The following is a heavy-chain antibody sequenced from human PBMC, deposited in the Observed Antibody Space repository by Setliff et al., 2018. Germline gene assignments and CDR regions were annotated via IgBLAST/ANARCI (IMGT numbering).Heavy chain of an antibody. CDR2: IWDDGGNK. Sequence: GGSLRLSCAASGFPFSTYRMNGVRRPPGKGLEGVAVIWDDGGNKYHADSVKGRFTISRDNSKNTLYLQMNSLRPEDTAVYYCARTCSGSGCYAGLESWGQGTPVTVSS. D-gene: IGHD2-15*01. J-gene: IGHJ4*02. V-gene: IGHV3-33*08. CDR1: GFPFSTYR. CDR3: ARTCSGSGCYAGLES.